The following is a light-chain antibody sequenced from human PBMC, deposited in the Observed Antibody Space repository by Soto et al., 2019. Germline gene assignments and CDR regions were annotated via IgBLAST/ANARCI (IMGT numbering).Light chain of an antibody. CDR3: QQYNRYSIH. V-gene: IGKV1-5*03. CDR1: QSISNW. Sequence: DIQLTQSPSTLSASVGDRVTITCRASQSISNWVVWYQQKPGKAPKFLIYDASTLESGVPSRFSGSGYGTEFTLTISSLQPEDFETYYCQQYNRYSIHFGGGTKVEMK. CDR2: DAS. J-gene: IGKJ4*01.